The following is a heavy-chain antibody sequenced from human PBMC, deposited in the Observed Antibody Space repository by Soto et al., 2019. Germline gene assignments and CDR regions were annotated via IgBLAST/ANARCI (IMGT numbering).Heavy chain of an antibody. V-gene: IGHV1-69*13. CDR1: GGNFRSEA. Sequence: SVKVSCKASGGNFRSEAISWVRQAPGHGLEWMGRIIPMFSTPHYAQKFQGRVTIIADESTTTVNMEMRGLTYEDTAVYYCARAQFADILTADDYGMDVWGQGTSVTVSS. CDR2: IIPMFSTP. CDR3: ARAQFADILTADDYGMDV. J-gene: IGHJ6*02. D-gene: IGHD3-9*01.